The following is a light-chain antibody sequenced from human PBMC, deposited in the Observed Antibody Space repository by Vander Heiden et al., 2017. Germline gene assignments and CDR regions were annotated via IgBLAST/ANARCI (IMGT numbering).Light chain of an antibody. CDR3: QQCYTTPRT. J-gene: IGKJ2*01. Sequence: DIQMTQSPSSLSASVGDRVTITCRASQSISSYLNWYQQKPGKAPKLLIYAASSLQSGVPSRFSGSASVTDFTLTISSLQPEDFTTYYFQQCYTTPRTFGQGTKLEIK. CDR2: AAS. V-gene: IGKV1-39*01. CDR1: QSISSY.